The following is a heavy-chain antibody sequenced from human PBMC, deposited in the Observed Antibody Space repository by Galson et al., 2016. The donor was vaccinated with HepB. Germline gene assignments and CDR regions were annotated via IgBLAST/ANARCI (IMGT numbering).Heavy chain of an antibody. CDR1: GYTFTSYA. Sequence: SVKVSCKASGYTFTSYAMHWVRQAPGQRLEWMGWINAGNGNTKYSQKFQGRVTITRDTSASTAYMELSSLRSEDTAVYYCARDLRFLEWLLTNYYYYGMDVWGQGTTVTVSS. CDR2: INAGNGNT. V-gene: IGHV1-3*01. J-gene: IGHJ6*02. D-gene: IGHD3-3*01. CDR3: ARDLRFLEWLLTNYYYYGMDV.